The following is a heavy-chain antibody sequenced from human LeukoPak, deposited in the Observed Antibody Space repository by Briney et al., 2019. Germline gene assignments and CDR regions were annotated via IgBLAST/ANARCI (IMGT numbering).Heavy chain of an antibody. CDR2: INPNSGGT. V-gene: IGHV1-2*02. Sequence: ASVKVSCKASGYTFTGYYMHWVRQAPGQGLEWMGWINPNSGGTNYAQKFQGRVTMTRDTSISTAYMELSRLRSDDTAVYYCARAQNVVVVAADRFDFDYWGQGTLVTVSS. CDR3: ARAQNVVVVAADRFDFDY. D-gene: IGHD2-15*01. J-gene: IGHJ4*02. CDR1: GYTFTGYY.